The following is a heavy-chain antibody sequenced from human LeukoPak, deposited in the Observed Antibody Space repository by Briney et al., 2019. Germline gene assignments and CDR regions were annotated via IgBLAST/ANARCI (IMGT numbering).Heavy chain of an antibody. D-gene: IGHD6-19*01. CDR1: GFTFSSYG. CDR2: ISYDGSNK. Sequence: PGGSLRLSCAASGFTFSSYGMHWVRQAPGKGLEWVADISYDGSNKYYADSVEGRFTISRDNSKNTLYLQMNSPRAEDTAVYYCARLSSGWQIDYWGQGTLVTVSS. V-gene: IGHV3-30*03. CDR3: ARLSSGWQIDY. J-gene: IGHJ4*02.